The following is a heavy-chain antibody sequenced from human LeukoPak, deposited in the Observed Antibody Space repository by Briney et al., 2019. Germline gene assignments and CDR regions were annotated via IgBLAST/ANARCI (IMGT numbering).Heavy chain of an antibody. CDR1: ELTFSSYW. CDR3: AIRRYLAGFDY. Sequence: GGSLRLSCAHSELTFSSYWMHWVRQAPGKGLVWVSRINSDGSSTSYADSVKGRFTISRDNAKNTLYLQMNSLRAEDTAVFYCAIRRYLAGFDYWGQGTLSPSPQ. D-gene: IGHD3-16*02. V-gene: IGHV3-74*01. CDR2: INSDGSST. J-gene: IGHJ4*02.